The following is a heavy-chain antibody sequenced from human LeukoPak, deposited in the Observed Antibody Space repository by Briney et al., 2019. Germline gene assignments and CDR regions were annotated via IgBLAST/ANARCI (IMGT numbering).Heavy chain of an antibody. D-gene: IGHD3-10*01. Sequence: SETLSLTCAVYGGSFSGYYWSWIRQPPGKGLEWIGEINHSGSTNYNPSLKSRVTISVDTSKNQFSLKLSSVTAADTAVYYCARTGVRGVIYSTINWFDPWGQGTLVTVSS. CDR3: ARTGVRGVIYSTINWFDP. J-gene: IGHJ5*02. CDR1: GGSFSGYY. CDR2: INHSGST. V-gene: IGHV4-34*01.